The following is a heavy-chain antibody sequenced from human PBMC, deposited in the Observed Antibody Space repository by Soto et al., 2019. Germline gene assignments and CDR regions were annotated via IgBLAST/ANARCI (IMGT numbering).Heavy chain of an antibody. V-gene: IGHV3-23*01. J-gene: IGHJ3*02. CDR1: GFTFSSYA. D-gene: IGHD3-22*01. CDR3: AKRDIYDSSGYYWRYAFDI. Sequence: GGSLRLSCAASGFTFSSYAMSWVRQAPGKGLEWVSAISGSGGSTYYADSVKGQFTISRDNSKNTLYLQMNSLRAEDTAVYYCAKRDIYDSSGYYWRYAFDIWGQGTMVTVSS. CDR2: ISGSGGST.